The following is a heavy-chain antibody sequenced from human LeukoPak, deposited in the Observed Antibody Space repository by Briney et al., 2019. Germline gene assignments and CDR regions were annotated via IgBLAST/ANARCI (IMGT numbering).Heavy chain of an antibody. Sequence: SETLSLTCTVSGGSISSGNYYWGWIRQPPGKGLDWIGSIYYSGSTYYNPSLKSRVTISVDTPKNQFSLKLTSVTAADTAVYYCAGHTLRSGYYLGNCFDPWGQGTLVTVSS. CDR2: IYYSGST. CDR1: GGSISSGNYY. CDR3: AGHTLRSGYYLGNCFDP. J-gene: IGHJ5*02. V-gene: IGHV4-39*01. D-gene: IGHD3-22*01.